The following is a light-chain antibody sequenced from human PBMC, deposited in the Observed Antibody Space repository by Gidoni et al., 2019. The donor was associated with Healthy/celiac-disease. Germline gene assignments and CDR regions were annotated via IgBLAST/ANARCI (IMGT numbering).Light chain of an antibody. CDR1: QSISSY. Sequence: DIQMTQSPSSLSASVGDRVTITCRASQSISSYLNWYQQKPGKAPKLLIDAASSLQSGVPSRFSGSGSRTDFTLTISSLQPEDFATYYCQQSYSTLRTFGQGTKVEIK. J-gene: IGKJ1*01. V-gene: IGKV1-39*01. CDR3: QQSYSTLRT. CDR2: AAS.